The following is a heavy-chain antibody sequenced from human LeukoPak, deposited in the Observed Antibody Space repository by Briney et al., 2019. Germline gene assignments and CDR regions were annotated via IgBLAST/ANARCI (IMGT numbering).Heavy chain of an antibody. CDR3: ARRAYSSSSFDY. CDR2: IYYSGRT. J-gene: IGHJ4*02. CDR1: GGSISSGNHF. Sequence: PSETLSLTCTVSGGSISSGNHFWGWIRQPPGKGLEWIGIIYYSGRTYFNPSLKSRVTISVDTSKNQFSLKLSSVTAADTAVYYCARRAYSSSSFDYWGQGTLDTVSS. V-gene: IGHV4-39*01. D-gene: IGHD6-6*01.